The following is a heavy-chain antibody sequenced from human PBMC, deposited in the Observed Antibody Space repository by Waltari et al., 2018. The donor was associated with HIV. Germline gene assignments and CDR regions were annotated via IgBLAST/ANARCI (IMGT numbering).Heavy chain of an antibody. CDR1: GGSISCYY. D-gene: IGHD2-8*01. V-gene: IGHV4-59*01. CDR2: IYYRGST. CDR3: ARDMGVYCTNGVCYTSPLDY. J-gene: IGHJ4*02. Sequence: QVQLQESGPGLVKPSETLSLTCPVSGGSISCYYWSWIRQPPGKGLEWIGYIYYRGSTTSNPSLKSRVTISVDTSKNQFSLKRSSVTAADTAVYYCARDMGVYCTNGVCYTSPLDYWGQGTLVTVSS.